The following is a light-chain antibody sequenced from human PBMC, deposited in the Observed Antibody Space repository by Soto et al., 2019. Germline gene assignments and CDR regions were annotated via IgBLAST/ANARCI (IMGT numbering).Light chain of an antibody. CDR1: SSDVGGYNY. J-gene: IGLJ2*01. Sequence: QSALTQPPSASGSPGQSVTISCTGTSSDVGGYNYVSWYQQHPGEAPKLMIYEVSKRPSGVPDRFSGSKSGNTASLTVSGLQAEDEADYYCSSYAGSNNFVVFGGGTKLTV. CDR3: SSYAGSNNFVV. CDR2: EVS. V-gene: IGLV2-8*01.